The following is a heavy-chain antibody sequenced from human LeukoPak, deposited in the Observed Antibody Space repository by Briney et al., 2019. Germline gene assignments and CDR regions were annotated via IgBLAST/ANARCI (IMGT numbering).Heavy chain of an antibody. V-gene: IGHV1-69*06. Sequence: SAKVSCMASLGSFSIYAISWVRQAPGQGREWMGRIIPILGTTNYAQKLQGRDTIIADKSTSTAYMDLSSPRAPSTRVYYCARGKYVYDSSPERGVFDNWGQKTLVTVS. J-gene: IGHJ4*02. CDR1: LGSFSIYA. CDR3: ARGKYVYDSSPERGVFDN. D-gene: IGHD3-22*01. CDR2: IIPILGTT.